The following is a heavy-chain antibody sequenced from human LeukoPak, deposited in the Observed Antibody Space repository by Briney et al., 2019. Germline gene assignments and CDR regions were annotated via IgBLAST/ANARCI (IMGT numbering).Heavy chain of an antibody. Sequence: SETLSLTCTVSGGSISIYYWSWIRQPPGKGLEWIGYISYSGAPDYNPSLKSRVTISVDMSKNQFSLKLSSMTAADTAVYYCARGVPYYNFDRSKRVPWGFDYWGQGALVTVSS. CDR1: GGSISIYY. CDR2: ISYSGAP. D-gene: IGHD3-9*01. CDR3: ARGVPYYNFDRSKRVPWGFDY. J-gene: IGHJ4*02. V-gene: IGHV4-59*01.